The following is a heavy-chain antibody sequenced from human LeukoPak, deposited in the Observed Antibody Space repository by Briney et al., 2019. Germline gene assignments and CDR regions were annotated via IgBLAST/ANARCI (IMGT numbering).Heavy chain of an antibody. CDR3: AREVVPAAGYYYYYYMDV. Sequence: GGSLRLSCAASGFTFSSYGMHWVRQAPGKGLEWVAFIRYDGSNKYYADSVKGRFTISRDNAKNSLYLQMNSLRAEDTAVYYCAREVVPAAGYYYYYYMDVWGKGTTVTVSS. V-gene: IGHV3-30*02. J-gene: IGHJ6*03. CDR1: GFTFSSYG. D-gene: IGHD2-2*01. CDR2: IRYDGSNK.